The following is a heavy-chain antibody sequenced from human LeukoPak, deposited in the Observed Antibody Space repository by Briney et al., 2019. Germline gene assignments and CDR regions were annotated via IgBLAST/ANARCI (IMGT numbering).Heavy chain of an antibody. J-gene: IGHJ4*02. CDR2: IYYSGRT. CDR3: ARGRSLYFDY. CDR1: GGSVSSTNYY. V-gene: IGHV4-39*07. Sequence: PSETLSLTCTVSGGSVSSTNYYWGWIRQPPGKGLEWIASIYYSGRTYNNPSLKSRVTMSLDTSKNQFSLMLSSVTAADTAVYYCARGRSLYFDYWGQGTLVTVSS.